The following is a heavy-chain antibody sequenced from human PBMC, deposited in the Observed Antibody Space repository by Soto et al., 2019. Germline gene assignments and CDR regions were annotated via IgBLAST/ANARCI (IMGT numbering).Heavy chain of an antibody. J-gene: IGHJ5*02. CDR2: IYYSGST. CDR1: GGSISSGDYY. Sequence: SETLSLTCTVSGGSISSGDYYWSWIRQPPGKGLEWIGYIYYSGSTYYNPSLKSRVTISVDTSKNQFSLKLSSVTAADTAVYYCARGFWGSSGSITWGQGTLVTVSS. CDR3: ARGFWGSSGSIT. D-gene: IGHD3-22*01. V-gene: IGHV4-30-4*01.